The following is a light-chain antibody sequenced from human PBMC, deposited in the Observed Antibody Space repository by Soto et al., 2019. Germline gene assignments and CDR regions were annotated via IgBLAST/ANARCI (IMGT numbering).Light chain of an antibody. Sequence: DIQMTQSPSSLSASVGDRVTITCRASQGISTYLNWYHQKPGKAPKLLIYAASSLQSGVPSRFSGSGSETDFTLTISSLQPEDFATYYCQQSYNTPPYTFGQGTRLEIK. CDR2: AAS. V-gene: IGKV1-39*01. CDR1: QGISTY. CDR3: QQSYNTPPYT. J-gene: IGKJ2*01.